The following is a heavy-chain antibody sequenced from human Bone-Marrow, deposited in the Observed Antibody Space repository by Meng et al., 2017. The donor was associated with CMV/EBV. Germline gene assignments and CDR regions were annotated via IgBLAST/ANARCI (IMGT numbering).Heavy chain of an antibody. D-gene: IGHD3-16*01. CDR2: ISSSSSYI. J-gene: IGHJ6*02. Sequence: GESLKISCAGSGFTFSSYSMNWVRQAPGKGLEWVSSISSSSSYIYYADSVKGRFTISRDNAKNSLYLQMNSLRAEDTAVYYCARVQGVHVWGQGTTVTVSS. CDR1: GFTFSSYS. V-gene: IGHV3-21*01. CDR3: ARVQGVHV.